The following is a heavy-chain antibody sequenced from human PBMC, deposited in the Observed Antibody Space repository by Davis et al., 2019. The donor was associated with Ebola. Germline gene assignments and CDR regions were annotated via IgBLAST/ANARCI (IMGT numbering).Heavy chain of an antibody. CDR3: ARVRYGDSAFDI. V-gene: IGHV3-66*01. Sequence: GESLKISCAASGFTVSSNYMSWVRQAPGKGLEWVSVIYSGVSTYYADSVKGRFTISRDNSKNTLYLQMNSLRAEDTAVYYCARVRYGDSAFDIWGQGTMVTVSS. D-gene: IGHD4-17*01. CDR1: GFTVSSNY. CDR2: IYSGVST. J-gene: IGHJ3*02.